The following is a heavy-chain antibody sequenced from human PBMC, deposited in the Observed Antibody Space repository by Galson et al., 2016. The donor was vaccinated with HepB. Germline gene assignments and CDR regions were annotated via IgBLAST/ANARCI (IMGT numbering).Heavy chain of an antibody. J-gene: IGHJ3*02. CDR1: GDSIIPYY. Sequence: ETLSLTCHVYGDSIIPYYWRWNRQPPGKGLAWIGFVYHTGNTNYNPSFKSRFSISVDVSRGQFSLRLTSVTAADTAMYFCTRRRRAFDIWGQGAMVIVSS. CDR2: VYHTGNT. V-gene: IGHV4-59*08. CDR3: TRRRRAFDI.